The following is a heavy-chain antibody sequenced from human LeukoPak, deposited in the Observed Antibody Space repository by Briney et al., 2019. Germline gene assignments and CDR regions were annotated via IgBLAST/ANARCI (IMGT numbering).Heavy chain of an antibody. D-gene: IGHD5-18*01. CDR1: GGSNSSGGYY. Sequence: PSQTLSLTCTGSGGSNSSGGYYWRWLRQHPGKGLEWIGYINYSGTTYYNPSLKSRVTISVDTSKNQFSLKLSSVTAADTAVYSCARAAKGGNSYGWFDYWGQGTLVTVSS. J-gene: IGHJ4*02. CDR2: INYSGTT. CDR3: ARAAKGGNSYGWFDY. V-gene: IGHV4-31*03.